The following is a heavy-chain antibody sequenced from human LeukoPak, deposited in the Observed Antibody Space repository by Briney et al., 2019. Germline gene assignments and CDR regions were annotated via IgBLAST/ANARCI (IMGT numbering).Heavy chain of an antibody. CDR3: ARVNDYGDYQHYFDY. CDR1: GYTFTSYG. J-gene: IGHJ4*02. Sequence: ASVKVSCKASGYTFTSYGISWVRQAPGQGLEWMGWISAYNGNTNYAQKLQGRVTMTTDTSTSTAYMELRSLRSDDTAVYYCARVNDYGDYQHYFDYWGQGTLVTVSS. D-gene: IGHD4-17*01. CDR2: ISAYNGNT. V-gene: IGHV1-18*01.